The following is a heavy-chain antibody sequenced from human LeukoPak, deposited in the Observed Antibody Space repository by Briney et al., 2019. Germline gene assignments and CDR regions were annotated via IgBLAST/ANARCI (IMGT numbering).Heavy chain of an antibody. Sequence: ASVKVSCKASGYTFTGYYMHWVRQAPGQGLEWMGRINPNSGGTNYAQKFQGRVTMTRDTSISTAYMELSRLRSDDTAVYYCARAYAPDDYADYWGQGTLVTVSS. D-gene: IGHD3-16*01. CDR2: INPNSGGT. CDR1: GYTFTGYY. CDR3: ARAYAPDDYADY. J-gene: IGHJ4*02. V-gene: IGHV1-2*06.